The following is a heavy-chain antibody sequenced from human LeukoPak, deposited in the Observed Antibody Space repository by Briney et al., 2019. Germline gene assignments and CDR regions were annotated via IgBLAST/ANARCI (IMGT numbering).Heavy chain of an antibody. D-gene: IGHD1-26*01. CDR2: IYPXDSDT. CDR1: GXXFTXYX. CDR3: ARQVGAPSFDY. V-gene: IGHV5-51*01. Sequence: GESLKISCKASGXXFTXYXXXXXXXXPGXXXXXMXXIYPXDSDTRYSPSFQGQVTISADKSISTAYLQWSSLKASDTXMXYCARQVGAPSFDYWGQGTLVTVSS. J-gene: IGHJ4*02.